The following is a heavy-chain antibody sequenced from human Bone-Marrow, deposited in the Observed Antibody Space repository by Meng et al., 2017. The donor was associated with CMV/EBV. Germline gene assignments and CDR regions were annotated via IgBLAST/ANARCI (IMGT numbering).Heavy chain of an antibody. Sequence: ETLSLTCTVSGGSISSSSYYWGWIRQPPGKGLEWVSSISSSSSYIYYADSVKGRFTISRDNAKNSLYLQMNSLRAEDTAVYYCARAPRGSPGNYWGQGTLVTVSS. J-gene: IGHJ4*02. CDR2: ISSSSSYI. CDR1: GGSISSSS. V-gene: IGHV3-21*01. D-gene: IGHD1-26*01. CDR3: ARAPRGSPGNY.